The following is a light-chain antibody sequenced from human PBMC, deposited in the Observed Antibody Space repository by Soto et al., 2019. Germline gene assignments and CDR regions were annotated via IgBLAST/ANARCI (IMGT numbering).Light chain of an antibody. Sequence: SYELTQPPSVSVAPGQTARITCGGNNIVTKSVHWYQQKPGQAPVVVVYDDSDRPSGIPERFSGSDSGNTATLTISRVEAGDEADYYCQVWGSGSDHYVSGTGTKVTVL. CDR1: NIVTKS. CDR2: DDS. J-gene: IGLJ1*01. V-gene: IGLV3-21*02. CDR3: QVWGSGSDHYV.